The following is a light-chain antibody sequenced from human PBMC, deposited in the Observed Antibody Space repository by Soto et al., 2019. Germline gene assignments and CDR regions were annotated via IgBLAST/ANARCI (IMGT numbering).Light chain of an antibody. CDR1: QGISSY. CDR2: AAS. V-gene: IGKV1-8*01. Sequence: AMRMTQSPSSLYASTGDRVTITCRVSQGISSYLAWYQQKPGKAPKLLIYAASTLQSGVPSWYSGRGSETDCTLAIGCLQSEDLATYYCQEYYSYPFTFGPGTKVDV. CDR3: QEYYSYPFT. J-gene: IGKJ3*01.